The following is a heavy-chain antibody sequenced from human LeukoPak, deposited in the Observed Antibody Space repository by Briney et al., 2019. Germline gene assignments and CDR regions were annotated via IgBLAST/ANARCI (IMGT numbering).Heavy chain of an antibody. D-gene: IGHD3-10*01. J-gene: IGHJ4*02. Sequence: GGSLRLSCAASGFPFRNYDMHWVRQPTGRGLEWVSGISTTGDPYYPDSVKARFTISRENGKNSLYLQMNSLRVGDTAVYYCARGNVSGWAFDYWGQGTLVTVSS. V-gene: IGHV3-13*05. CDR2: ISTTGDP. CDR1: GFPFRNYD. CDR3: ARGNVSGWAFDY.